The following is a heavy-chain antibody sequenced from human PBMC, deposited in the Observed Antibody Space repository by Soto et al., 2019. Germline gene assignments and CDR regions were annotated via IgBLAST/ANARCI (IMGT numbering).Heavy chain of an antibody. CDR1: GFSLTSRPMG. CDR2: IYWDDDK. J-gene: IGHJ4*02. CDR3: AHRLSGYNWNGGYFDY. D-gene: IGHD1-20*01. Sequence: QITLKESGPTLVKPTQTLTLTCTFSGFSLTSRPMGVGWIRQPPGKALEWLVVIYWDDDKLYNPALRSSLTITKNTSGNHVVLTMTNMDPVDTATYYCAHRLSGYNWNGGYFDYWGQGALVTVS. V-gene: IGHV2-5*02.